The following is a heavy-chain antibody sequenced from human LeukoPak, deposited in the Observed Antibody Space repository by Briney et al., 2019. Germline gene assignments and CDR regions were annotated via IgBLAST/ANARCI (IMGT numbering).Heavy chain of an antibody. D-gene: IGHD6-19*01. V-gene: IGHV3-49*04. J-gene: IGHJ4*02. CDR1: GFTFGDYA. CDR2: IRSKTYGGTT. CDR3: TRLRGSGWYLDY. Sequence: PGRSLRLSCTASGFTFGDYAVTWVRQAPGKGLEWVGLIRSKTYGGTTEYAASVKGRVAISRDDSKTIAYLQMDSLKTEDTAVYYCTRLRGSGWYLDYWGQGTLVTVSS.